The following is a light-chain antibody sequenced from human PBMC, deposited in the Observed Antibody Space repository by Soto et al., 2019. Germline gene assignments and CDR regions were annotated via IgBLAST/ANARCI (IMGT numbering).Light chain of an antibody. CDR2: DVS. CDR1: SSDVGGYEF. CDR3: SSYTSSGTDV. Sequence: QSALTQPASVSGSPGQSITISCTGTSSDVGGYEFVSWYQQHPDNAPKLIIYDVSDRPSGESSRFSGSKSANTASLTISGLQAEDEADYYCSSYTSSGTDVFGTGTKLTVL. V-gene: IGLV2-14*01. J-gene: IGLJ1*01.